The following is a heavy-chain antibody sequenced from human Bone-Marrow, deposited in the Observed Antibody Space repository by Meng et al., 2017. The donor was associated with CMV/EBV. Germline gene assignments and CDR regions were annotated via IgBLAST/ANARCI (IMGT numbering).Heavy chain of an antibody. CDR2: INSDGATI. Sequence: GESLKISCAASGFSLNKHEMNWVRQAPGKRLEWVSYINSDGATIYLADSVKGRFTISRDNAKNSLYLQMNSLRAEDTAVYYCAKELHRWGQGTLVTVSS. V-gene: IGHV3-48*03. CDR3: AKELHR. D-gene: IGHD1-26*01. J-gene: IGHJ4*02. CDR1: GFSLNKHE.